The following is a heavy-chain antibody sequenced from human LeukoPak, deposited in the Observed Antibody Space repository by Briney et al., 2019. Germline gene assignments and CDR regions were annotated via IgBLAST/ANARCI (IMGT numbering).Heavy chain of an antibody. CDR2: INHSGRT. V-gene: IGHV4-34*01. Sequence: PSETLSLTCAVYGGSFSGYYWSWIRQPPGKGLEWIGEINHSGRTNYNPSLKSRVSISVDSSKNHFSLKVSSVTAADTAVYYCARGSDTAAGLYWGQGTLVTVSS. D-gene: IGHD6-13*01. CDR3: ARGSDTAAGLY. CDR1: GGSFSGYY. J-gene: IGHJ4*02.